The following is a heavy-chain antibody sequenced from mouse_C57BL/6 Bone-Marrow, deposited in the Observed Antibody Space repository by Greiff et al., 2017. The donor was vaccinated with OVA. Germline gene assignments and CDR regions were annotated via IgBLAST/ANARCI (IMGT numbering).Heavy chain of an antibody. D-gene: IGHD1-1*01. Sequence: QVQLQQPGAELVMPGASVKLSCKASGYTFTSYWMHWVKQRPGQGLEWIGEIDPSDSYTNYNQKFKGKSTLTVDKSSSTAYMQRSSLTSEDAAVYYCATTVVATRDFEVWGTGTTVTVSA. CDR2: IDPSDSYT. CDR1: GYTFTSYW. CDR3: ATTVVATRDFEV. J-gene: IGHJ1*03. V-gene: IGHV1-69*01.